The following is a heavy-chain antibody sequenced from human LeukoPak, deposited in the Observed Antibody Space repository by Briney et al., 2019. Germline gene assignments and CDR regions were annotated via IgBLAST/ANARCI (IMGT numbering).Heavy chain of an antibody. J-gene: IGHJ4*02. V-gene: IGHV3-33*06. D-gene: IGHD5-24*01. CDR2: IWYDGSNK. Sequence: TGRSLRLSCAASGFTFSSYGMHWVRQAPGKGLEWVAVIWYDGSNKYYADSVKGRFTISRDNSKNTLYLQMNSLRAEDTAVYYCAKEASRDGYNSGYFDYWGQGTLVTVSS. CDR3: AKEASRDGYNSGYFDY. CDR1: GFTFSSYG.